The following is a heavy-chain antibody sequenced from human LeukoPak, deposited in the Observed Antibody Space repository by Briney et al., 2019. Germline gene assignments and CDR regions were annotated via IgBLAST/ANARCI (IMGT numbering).Heavy chain of an antibody. J-gene: IGHJ4*02. CDR3: AKDLHKSGLYYYQFHS. CDR1: GFMFSTYA. D-gene: IGHD2-2*01. CDR2: ISGSGTST. V-gene: IGHV3-23*01. Sequence: GGSQRLSCAASGFMFSTYAMSWVRQPPGKGLEWVSAISGSGTSTYYADSVNGRFTISRDNSKNTLYLQMNSLTAEDTAIYYCAKDLHKSGLYYYQFHSWGQGTLLAVSS.